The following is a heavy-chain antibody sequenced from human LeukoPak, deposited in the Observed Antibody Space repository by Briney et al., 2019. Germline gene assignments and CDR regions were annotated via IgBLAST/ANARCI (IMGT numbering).Heavy chain of an antibody. CDR1: GYTFTSYD. CDR3: ARVGPLEKYHRTYYFDY. Sequence: ASVKVSCKASGYTFTSYDISWVRQAPGQGLEWMGWISAYNGNTNYAQKLQGRVTMTTDTSTSTAYMELRSLRSDDTAVYYCARVGPLEKYHRTYYFDYWGQGTLVTVSS. J-gene: IGHJ4*02. V-gene: IGHV1-18*01. D-gene: IGHD1-7*01. CDR2: ISAYNGNT.